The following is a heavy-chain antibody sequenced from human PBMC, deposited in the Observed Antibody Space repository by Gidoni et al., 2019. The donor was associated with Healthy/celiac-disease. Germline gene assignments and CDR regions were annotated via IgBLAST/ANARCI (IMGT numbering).Heavy chain of an antibody. J-gene: IGHJ4*02. CDR1: GASISSTSYY. CDR3: ARDRGYCSSTSCARAFDY. V-gene: IGHV4-39*02. Sequence: QLQLQESCPGLVKPSATLSLTCTVSGASISSTSYYWGWIRQPPGKGLEWIVSIYYSGITYYNPSLKSRVTISVETSENQFSLKLSSVTAADTAVYYCARDRGYCSSTSCARAFDYWSQGTLVTVSS. D-gene: IGHD2-2*01. CDR2: IYYSGIT.